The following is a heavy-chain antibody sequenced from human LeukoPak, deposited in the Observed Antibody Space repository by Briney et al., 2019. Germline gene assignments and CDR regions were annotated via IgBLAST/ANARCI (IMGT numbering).Heavy chain of an antibody. Sequence: SVKVSCKASGYTFTRHYLHGVRQAPGRGLEGMGGIIPVCCTAKYAQKFQGRVTITTDESTSTAYMELSSLRSEDTAVYYCARSGIAARPVGGYYYYYMDVWGKGTTVTVSS. D-gene: IGHD6-6*01. CDR3: ARSGIAARPVGGYYYYYMDV. V-gene: IGHV1-69*05. CDR1: GYTFTRHY. CDR2: IIPVCCTA. J-gene: IGHJ6*03.